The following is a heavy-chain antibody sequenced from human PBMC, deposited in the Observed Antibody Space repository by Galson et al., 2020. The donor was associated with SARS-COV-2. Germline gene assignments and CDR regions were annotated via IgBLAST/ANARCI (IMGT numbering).Heavy chain of an antibody. V-gene: IGHV3-73*01. Sequence: GGSLRLSCAASGFSFSDSAMHWVRQASGKGLEWVGRIRNKVNNYAPAYAASVKSRFTLSRDDVKNTAYLQMNSLKTEDTAVYYCARGVDGEGFDHWGQGTLVTVSS. D-gene: IGHD4-17*01. CDR3: ARGVDGEGFDH. J-gene: IGHJ4*02. CDR1: GFSFSDSA. CDR2: IRNKVNNYAP.